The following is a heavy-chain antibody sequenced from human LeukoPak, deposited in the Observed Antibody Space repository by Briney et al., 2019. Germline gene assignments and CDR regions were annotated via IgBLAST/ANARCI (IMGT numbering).Heavy chain of an antibody. CDR2: IYYSGST. D-gene: IGHD5-18*01. Sequence: SETLSLTCTVSGGSISSYYWSWIRQPPGKGLEWIGYIYYSGSTNYNPSLKSRVTISVDTSKNQFSLKLSSVAAADTAVYYCARDLLLGYSYGQHYYYGMDVWGQGTTVTVSS. CDR3: ARDLLLGYSYGQHYYYGMDV. CDR1: GGSISSYY. J-gene: IGHJ6*02. V-gene: IGHV4-59*01.